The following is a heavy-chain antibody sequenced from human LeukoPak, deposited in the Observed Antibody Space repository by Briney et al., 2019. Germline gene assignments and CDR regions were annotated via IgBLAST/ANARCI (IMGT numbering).Heavy chain of an antibody. CDR3: ARSSEMATTSFDYYYFDY. CDR1: GGTFSSYA. J-gene: IGHJ4*02. V-gene: IGHV1-69*13. CDR2: IIPIFGTA. D-gene: IGHD5-24*01. Sequence: SVKVSCKASGGTFSSYAINWVRQAPGQGLEWMGGIIPIFGTANYAQKFQGRVTITADESTSTAYMELSSLRSEDTAVYYCARSSEMATTSFDYYYFDYWGQGTLVTVSS.